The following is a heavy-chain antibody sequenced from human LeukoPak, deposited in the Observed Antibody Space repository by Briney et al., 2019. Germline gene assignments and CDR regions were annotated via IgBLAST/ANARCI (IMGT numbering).Heavy chain of an antibody. CDR2: IYYSGST. CDR3: ARHGPSRIMATISFIDY. J-gene: IGHJ4*02. D-gene: IGHD5-12*01. V-gene: IGHV4-59*08. CDR1: GGSISSYY. Sequence: SETLSLTCTVSGGSISSYYWSWIRQPPGKGLEWIGYIYYSGSTNYNPSLKSRATISVDTSKNQFSLKLSSVTAADTAVYYCARHGPSRIMATISFIDYWGQGTLVTVSS.